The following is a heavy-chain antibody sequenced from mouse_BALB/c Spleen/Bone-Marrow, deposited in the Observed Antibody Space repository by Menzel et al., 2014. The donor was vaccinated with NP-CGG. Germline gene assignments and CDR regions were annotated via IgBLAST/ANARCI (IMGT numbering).Heavy chain of an antibody. D-gene: IGHD1-1*01. V-gene: IGHV5-15*02. Sequence: EVKVVESGGGLVQPGGSRKLSCAASGFTFSDYGMAWVRQAPGKGPEWVAFISNLAYSICYADTVTGRFTISRENAKNTLYLEMSSLRSEDTAMYYCARLYGSGYGYAMDYWGQGTSVTVSS. J-gene: IGHJ4*01. CDR3: ARLYGSGYGYAMDY. CDR1: GFTFSDYG. CDR2: ISNLAYSI.